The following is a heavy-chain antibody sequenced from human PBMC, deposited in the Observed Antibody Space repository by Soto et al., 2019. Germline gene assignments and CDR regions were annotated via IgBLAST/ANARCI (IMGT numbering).Heavy chain of an antibody. D-gene: IGHD1-26*01. CDR1: GFTFSSYA. V-gene: IGHV3-23*01. CDR3: AKLAGWSYYVELEYIYY. Sequence: GSLRLSCAASGFTFSSYAMSWVRQAPGKGLEWVSAISGSGGSTYYADSVKGRFTISRDNSKNTLYLQMNSLRAEDTAVYYCAKLAGWSYYVELEYIYYWGQGTLVPVAS. CDR2: ISGSGGST. J-gene: IGHJ4*02.